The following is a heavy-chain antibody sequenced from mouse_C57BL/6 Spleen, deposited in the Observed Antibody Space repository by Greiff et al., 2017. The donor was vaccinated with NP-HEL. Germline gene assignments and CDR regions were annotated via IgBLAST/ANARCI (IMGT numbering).Heavy chain of an antibody. CDR2: IYPGAGDT. J-gene: IGHJ3*01. CDR1: GYAFSSSW. V-gene: IGHV1-82*01. Sequence: VQLQQSGPELVKPGASVKISCKASGYAFSSSWMNWVKQRPGKGLEWIGRIYPGAGDTNYNWKFSGKATLTAAKSSNTAYMQLSSQTTEDSAGYFCARYYYGSSYIAYWGQGTLVTVSA. D-gene: IGHD1-1*01. CDR3: ARYYYGSSYIAY.